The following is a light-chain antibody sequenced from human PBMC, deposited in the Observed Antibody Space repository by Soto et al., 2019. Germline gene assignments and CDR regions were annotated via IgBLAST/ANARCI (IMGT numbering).Light chain of an antibody. V-gene: IGKV3-11*01. Sequence: EIVLTQSPATLSLSPGERATLSCRASQSVSSYFAWYQQKPGQAPRLLIYDASSRATGIPARFSGSGSGTDFTLTISSLEPEDFAVYYCQQRRNLPLTFAQGTRMEIK. CDR2: DAS. J-gene: IGKJ5*01. CDR3: QQRRNLPLT. CDR1: QSVSSY.